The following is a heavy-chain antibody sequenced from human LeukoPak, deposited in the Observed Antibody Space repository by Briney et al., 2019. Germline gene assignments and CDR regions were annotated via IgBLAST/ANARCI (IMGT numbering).Heavy chain of an antibody. CDR2: IYPGGSDT. CDR1: GYSFTSYW. CDR3: ARQLTYYDSSGYCFDY. V-gene: IGHV5-51*01. D-gene: IGHD3-22*01. Sequence: GESLKISCKGSGYSFTSYWIGWVRQMPGKGLEWMGIIYPGGSDTRYSPSFQGQVTISADKSISTAYLQWSSLKASDTAMYYCARQLTYYDSSGYCFDYWGQGTLVTVSS. J-gene: IGHJ4*02.